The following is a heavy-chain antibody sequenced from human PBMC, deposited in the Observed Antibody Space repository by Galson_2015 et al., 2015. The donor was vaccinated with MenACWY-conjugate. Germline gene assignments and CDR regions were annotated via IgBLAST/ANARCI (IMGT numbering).Heavy chain of an antibody. D-gene: IGHD4-23*01. CDR3: AKREHDYGGNSEFDY. CDR1: GFTFSSYA. V-gene: IGHV3-23*01. Sequence: SLRLSCAASGFTFSSYAMSWVRQAPGKGLEWVSAISGSGGSTYYADSVKGRFTISRDNSKNTLYLQMNSLRAEDTAVYYCAKREHDYGGNSEFDYWGQGTLVTVSS. J-gene: IGHJ4*02. CDR2: ISGSGGST.